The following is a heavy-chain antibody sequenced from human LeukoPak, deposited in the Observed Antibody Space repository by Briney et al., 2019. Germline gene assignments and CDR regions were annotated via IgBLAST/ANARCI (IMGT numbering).Heavy chain of an antibody. CDR2: ISYDGSNK. J-gene: IGHJ4*02. V-gene: IGHV3-30*18. Sequence: GGSLRLSCAASGFTFRNYDMHWVRQAPGKGLEWVAVISYDGSNKYYADSVKGRFTISRDNSKNTVYLQMNSLRAEDTAVYDCAKDREGTTFDNWGQGTLVTVSS. CDR3: AKDREGTTFDN. CDR1: GFTFRNYD. D-gene: IGHD1-7*01.